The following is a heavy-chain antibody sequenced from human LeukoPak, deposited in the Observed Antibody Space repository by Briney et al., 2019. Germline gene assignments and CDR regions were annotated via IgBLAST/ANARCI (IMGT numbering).Heavy chain of an antibody. V-gene: IGHV1-2*02. Sequence: ASVKVSCKASGYTFTGYYMHWVRQAPGQGLEWMGWINPNSGGINYAQKFQGRVTMTRDTSISTAYMELSRLRSDDTAVYYCARGLRPLGAFDIWGQGTMVTVSS. CDR2: INPNSGGI. J-gene: IGHJ3*02. CDR3: ARGLRPLGAFDI. CDR1: GYTFTGYY. D-gene: IGHD2-21*02.